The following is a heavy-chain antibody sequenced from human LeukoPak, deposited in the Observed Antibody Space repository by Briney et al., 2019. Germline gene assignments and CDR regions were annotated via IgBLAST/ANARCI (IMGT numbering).Heavy chain of an antibody. CDR2: ITGNGGGT. CDR1: GFIFSSYA. CDR3: VRGGQSTNCFDY. Sequence: PGGSLRLSCAASGFIFSSYAMQWVRQAPEKELECISAITGNGGGTFYADSVKGRFTISRDNSKNTLFLQMDSLKAEDMAVYYCVRGGQSTNCFDYWGQGILVTVSS. J-gene: IGHJ4*02. D-gene: IGHD1-1*01. V-gene: IGHV3-64*02.